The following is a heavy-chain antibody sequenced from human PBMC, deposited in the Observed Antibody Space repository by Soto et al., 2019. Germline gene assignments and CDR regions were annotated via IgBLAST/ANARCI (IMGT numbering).Heavy chain of an antibody. J-gene: IGHJ4*02. V-gene: IGHV3-11*01. CDR3: ARGPYDYVWGSDPPHFDY. D-gene: IGHD3-16*02. CDR2: ISSSGSTI. Sequence: QVQLVESGGGLVKPGGSLRLSCAASGFTFSDYYMSWIRQAPGKGLARVSYISSSGSTIYYAVSVKGRVTISRDNAKNSLYLQMNSLRGEDTAVYYCARGPYDYVWGSDPPHFDYWGQGTLVTVSS. CDR1: GFTFSDYY.